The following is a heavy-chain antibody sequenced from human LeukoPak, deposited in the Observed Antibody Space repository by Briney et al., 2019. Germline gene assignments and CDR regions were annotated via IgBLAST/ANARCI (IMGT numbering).Heavy chain of an antibody. J-gene: IGHJ4*02. CDR3: ARVYYDFWSGYSSDTFGY. CDR2: INPNSGGT. D-gene: IGHD3-3*01. V-gene: IGHV1-2*06. Sequence: ASVKVSCKASGYTFTGYYMHWVRQAPGQGLEWMGRINPNSGGTNYAQKFQGRVTMTRDTSISTAYMELSRLRSDDTAVYYCARVYYDFWSGYSSDTFGYWGQGTLVTVSS. CDR1: GYTFTGYY.